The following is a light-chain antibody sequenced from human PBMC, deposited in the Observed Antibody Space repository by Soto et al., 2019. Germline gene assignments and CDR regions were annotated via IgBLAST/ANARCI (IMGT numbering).Light chain of an antibody. CDR1: SSDVGGYNY. Sequence: QSVLTQPRSVSGSPGQSVTISCTGTSSDVGGYNYVSWYQQHPDKAPKLMIYDVTKRPSGVPDRFSGSKSGNTASLTISGLQAEDEADYYCCSYAGSYPFVFGPGTKVTVL. CDR2: DVT. CDR3: CSYAGSYPFV. V-gene: IGLV2-11*01. J-gene: IGLJ1*01.